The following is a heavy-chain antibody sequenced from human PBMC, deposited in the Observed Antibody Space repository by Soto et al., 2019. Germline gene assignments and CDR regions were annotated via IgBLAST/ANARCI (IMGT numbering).Heavy chain of an antibody. CDR3: ARTHIVVVPAAMDYYYYGMDV. Sequence: GGSLRLSCAASGFTFSSYAMHWVRQAPGKGLEWVAVISYDGSNKYYADSVKGRFTISRDNSKNTLYLQMNSLRAEDTAVYYCARTHIVVVPAAMDYYYYGMDVWGQGTTVTVSS. CDR1: GFTFSSYA. V-gene: IGHV3-30-3*01. J-gene: IGHJ6*02. CDR2: ISYDGSNK. D-gene: IGHD2-2*01.